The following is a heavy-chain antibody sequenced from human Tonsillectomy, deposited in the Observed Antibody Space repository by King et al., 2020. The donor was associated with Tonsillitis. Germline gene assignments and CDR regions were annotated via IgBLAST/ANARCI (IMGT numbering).Heavy chain of an antibody. Sequence: VQLVESGGGLVQPGGSLRLSCAASRFTFNSYAMSWVRQAPGKGLEWVSVIYSGGSSTYYADSVKGRFTISRDNSKNTLYLQMNSLRAEDTAVYYCARGGYFDRTDYYYYYGMDVWGQGTKVTVSS. CDR3: ARGGYFDRTDYYYYYGMDV. CDR1: RFTFNSYA. V-gene: IGHV3-23*03. CDR2: IYSGGSST. J-gene: IGHJ6*02. D-gene: IGHD3-9*01.